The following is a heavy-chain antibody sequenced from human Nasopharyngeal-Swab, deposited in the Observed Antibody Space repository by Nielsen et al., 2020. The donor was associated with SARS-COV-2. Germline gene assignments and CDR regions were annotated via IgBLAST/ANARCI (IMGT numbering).Heavy chain of an antibody. CDR3: AKDRDSGDDSGEYYHYYGMDV. V-gene: IGHV3-30*04. Sequence: GESLKISCAASGFTFSSSSMYWVLQAPGKGLEWVAFISYDGSNKYYADSVKGRFTISRDNSKNTLDLQMNSLRAEDTAMYYCAKDRDSGDDSGEYYHYYGMDVWGQGTSVTVS. CDR1: GFTFSSSS. CDR2: ISYDGSNK. D-gene: IGHD5-12*01. J-gene: IGHJ6*02.